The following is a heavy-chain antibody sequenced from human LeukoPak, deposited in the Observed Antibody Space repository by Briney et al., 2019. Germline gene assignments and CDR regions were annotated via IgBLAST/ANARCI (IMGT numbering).Heavy chain of an antibody. J-gene: IGHJ6*02. D-gene: IGHD2-2*02. CDR2: MNPNSGNT. V-gene: IGHV1-8*01. Sequence: ASVKVSCKASGYTSTSYDINWVRQATGQGLEWMGWMNPNSGNTGYAQKFQGRVTMTRNTSISTAYMELSSLRSEDTAVYYCAVPGKPAAIPGGTYYYYGMDVWGQGTTVTVSS. CDR3: AVPGKPAAIPGGTYYYYGMDV. CDR1: GYTSTSYD.